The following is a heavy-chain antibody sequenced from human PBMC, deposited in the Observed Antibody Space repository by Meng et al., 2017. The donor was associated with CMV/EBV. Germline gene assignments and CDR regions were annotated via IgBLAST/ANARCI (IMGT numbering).Heavy chain of an antibody. D-gene: IGHD1-26*01. CDR1: GYTFTSYD. V-gene: IGHV1-8*01. CDR3: ARGRRYSGSPHPLGY. J-gene: IGHJ4*02. Sequence: SGYTFTSYDINWVRQATGQGLEWMGWMNPNSGNTGYAQKFQGRVTMTRNNSISTAYMELSSLRSEDTAVYYCARGRRYSGSPHPLGYWGQGTLVTVSS. CDR2: MNPNSGNT.